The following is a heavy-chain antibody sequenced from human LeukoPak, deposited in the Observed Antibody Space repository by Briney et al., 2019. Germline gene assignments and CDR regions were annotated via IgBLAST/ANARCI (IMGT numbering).Heavy chain of an antibody. V-gene: IGHV5-51*01. CDR3: ARLIYGSGSYFGFDY. CDR1: GYSFTSYW. D-gene: IGHD3-10*01. J-gene: IGHJ4*02. Sequence: GESLKISCKGSGYSFTSYWIGWVRQMPGKGLEWMGIIYPGDSDTRYSPSFQGQVTISADKSIRTAYLQWSSLKASDTAMYYCARLIYGSGSYFGFDYWGQGTLVTVSS. CDR2: IYPGDSDT.